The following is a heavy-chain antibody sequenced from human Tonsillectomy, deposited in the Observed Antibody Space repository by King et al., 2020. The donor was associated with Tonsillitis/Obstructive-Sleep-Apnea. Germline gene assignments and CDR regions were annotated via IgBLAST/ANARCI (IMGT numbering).Heavy chain of an antibody. CDR3: AKEGVGGTTFGGAYYYYMDV. CDR2: ITGSGDIT. V-gene: IGHV3-23*04. Sequence: EVQLVESGGGLEQPGGSLRLSCTASGFTFNNYAMNWVRQAPGKGLEWVSAITGSGDITNYTDSVKGRFTISRDNSRDTLFLQMYNLRAEDTAIYHCAKEGVGGTTFGGAYYYYMDVWGKGTTVTVSS. D-gene: IGHD3-16*01. CDR1: GFTFNNYA. J-gene: IGHJ6*03.